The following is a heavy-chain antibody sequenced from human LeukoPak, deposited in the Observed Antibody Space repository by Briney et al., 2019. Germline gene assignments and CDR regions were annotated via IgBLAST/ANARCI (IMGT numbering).Heavy chain of an antibody. Sequence: GGALRLSCAASGFNFSNYWMSWVRQAPGKGREWVANIKQDGSEKYYVVSGKGRFTISRDNAKNSLYLKMISLRDEDTAVYYCARLRIVVGYYFDYWGQGTLVTVSS. CDR3: ARLRIVVGYYFDY. CDR2: IKQDGSEK. J-gene: IGHJ4*02. V-gene: IGHV3-7*01. CDR1: GFNFSNYW. D-gene: IGHD2-2*01.